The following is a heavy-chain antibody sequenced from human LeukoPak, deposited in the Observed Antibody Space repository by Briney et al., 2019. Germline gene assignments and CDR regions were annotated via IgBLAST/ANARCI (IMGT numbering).Heavy chain of an antibody. D-gene: IGHD3-10*01. CDR1: GFTFSSYW. CDR3: ALVRGGREGEFDY. Sequence: GGSLRLSCAAPGFTFSSYWMYWVRQAPGKGLVWVSHINRDGSSTSYADSVKGRFTISRDNARNTLYLQMNSLRAEDTAVYYCALVRGGREGEFDYWGQGTLVAVSS. CDR2: INRDGSST. V-gene: IGHV3-74*01. J-gene: IGHJ4*02.